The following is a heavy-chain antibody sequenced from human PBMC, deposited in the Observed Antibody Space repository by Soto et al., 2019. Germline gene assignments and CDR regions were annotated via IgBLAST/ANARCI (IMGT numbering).Heavy chain of an antibody. V-gene: IGHV1-3*01. Sequence: VSVNGSCKASGYTFGSYAMHLGRQAPRQRLEWMGWINAGNGNTKYSQKFQGRVTITRDTSASTAYMELSSLRSEDTAVYYCARDVEGRYSYGPPQYYFDYWGQGTLVTSPQ. CDR3: ARDVEGRYSYGPPQYYFDY. CDR1: GYTFGSYA. J-gene: IGHJ4*02. CDR2: INAGNGNT. D-gene: IGHD5-18*01.